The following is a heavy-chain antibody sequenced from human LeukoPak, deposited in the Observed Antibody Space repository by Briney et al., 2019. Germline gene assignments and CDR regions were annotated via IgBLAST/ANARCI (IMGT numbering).Heavy chain of an antibody. D-gene: IGHD2-2*01. CDR2: INNSGST. Sequence: SETLSLTCTVSGGSISSYYWSWIRQPPGKGLEGMGEINNSGSTNYNPRLKSRVTISVDTSKNQFSLKLSSVTAADTAVYYCAREGGGFCSSTSCYSGVSGMDVWGQGTTVTVSS. V-gene: IGHV4-34*09. J-gene: IGHJ6*02. CDR3: AREGGGFCSSTSCYSGVSGMDV. CDR1: GGSISSYY.